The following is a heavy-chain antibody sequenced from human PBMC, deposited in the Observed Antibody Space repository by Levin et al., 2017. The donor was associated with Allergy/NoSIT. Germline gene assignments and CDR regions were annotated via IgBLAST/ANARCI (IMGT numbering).Heavy chain of an antibody. CDR3: ARGEKSLGTSWFPMDV. CDR2: FYRNENT. D-gene: IGHD3-16*01. CDR1: GASITTDGHY. J-gene: IGHJ6*02. Sequence: PSETLSLTCSVSGASITTDGHYWSWIRQYPGKGLEWIGYFYRNENTYYNPTLKSPVTISVDMSKSQLTLELRSVTVADTAVYYCARGEKSLGTSWFPMDVWGQGIMVTVSS. V-gene: IGHV4-31*01.